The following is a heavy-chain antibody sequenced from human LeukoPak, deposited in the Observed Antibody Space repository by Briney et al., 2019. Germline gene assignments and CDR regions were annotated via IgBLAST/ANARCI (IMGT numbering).Heavy chain of an antibody. Sequence: GGSLRLSCAASGFTFTSYAMYWVRQAPGKGLEWVSGIFGSGGNPHYADSVKGRFTISRDNSKNTVYLQMNSLRAEDTAVYYCAKTTTGYSSGRYPGWPVDYWGQGTLVTVSS. D-gene: IGHD6-19*01. J-gene: IGHJ4*02. CDR1: GFTFTSYA. V-gene: IGHV3-23*01. CDR2: IFGSGGNP. CDR3: AKTTTGYSSGRYPGWPVDY.